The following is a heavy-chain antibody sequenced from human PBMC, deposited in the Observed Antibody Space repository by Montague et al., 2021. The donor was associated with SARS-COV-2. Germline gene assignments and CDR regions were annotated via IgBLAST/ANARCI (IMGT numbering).Heavy chain of an antibody. Sequence: PALVKPTQTLTLTCTFPGFSLSTSGMCVSWIRQPPGKALEWLARIDWDDDKYYSTSLKTRLTISKDTSKNQVVLTMTNMDPVDTATYYCARTFYDILTGTRGGMDVWGQGTTVTVSS. CDR1: GFSLSTSGMC. CDR2: IDWDDDK. J-gene: IGHJ6*02. CDR3: ARTFYDILTGTRGGMDV. D-gene: IGHD3-9*01. V-gene: IGHV2-70*11.